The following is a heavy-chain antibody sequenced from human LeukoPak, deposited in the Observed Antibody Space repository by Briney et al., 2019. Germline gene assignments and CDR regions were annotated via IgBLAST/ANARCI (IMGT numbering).Heavy chain of an antibody. CDR1: GFTFSSYE. V-gene: IGHV3-30*03. CDR3: ARDNSVRDEAWWFNP. Sequence: GGSLRLSCAASGFTFSSYEMNWVRQAPGKGLEWAAVISYDGSNKYYADSVKGRFTISRDNSKNTLYLQMNSLRSEDTAVYYCARDNSVRDEAWWFNPWGQGTLVTVSS. CDR2: ISYDGSNK. D-gene: IGHD5-24*01. J-gene: IGHJ5*02.